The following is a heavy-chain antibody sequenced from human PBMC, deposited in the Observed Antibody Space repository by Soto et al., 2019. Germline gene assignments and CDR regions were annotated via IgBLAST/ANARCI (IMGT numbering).Heavy chain of an antibody. CDR3: ARTDYSSSDCPRDLVGAVTMDY. J-gene: IGHJ4*02. V-gene: IGHV3-33*01. CDR2: VWYDGTDK. D-gene: IGHD1-26*01. CDR1: GFPFSTYA. Sequence: GGSLRLSCAASGFPFSTYAMHWVRQAPGMGLEWVAVVWYDGTDKNYADSVKGRFTISRDNSKSTLYLQMDHLRVEDTGVYHCARTDYSSSDCPRDLVGAVTMDYWGQGTPVTVSS.